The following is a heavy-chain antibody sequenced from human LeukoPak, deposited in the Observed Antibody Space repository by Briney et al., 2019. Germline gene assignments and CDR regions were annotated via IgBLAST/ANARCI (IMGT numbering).Heavy chain of an antibody. Sequence: GGSLRLSCAASGFTFSSYAMYWVRQAPGKGLEWVAVISYDGSNKYYADSVKGRFTISRDNSKNTLYLQMNSLRAEDTAVYYCAKDIRDYYDSSGSGFGYWGQGTLVTVSS. J-gene: IGHJ4*02. V-gene: IGHV3-30-3*01. CDR2: ISYDGSNK. CDR3: AKDIRDYYDSSGSGFGY. CDR1: GFTFSSYA. D-gene: IGHD3-22*01.